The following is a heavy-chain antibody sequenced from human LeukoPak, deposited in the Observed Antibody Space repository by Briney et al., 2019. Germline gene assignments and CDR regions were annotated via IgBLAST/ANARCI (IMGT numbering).Heavy chain of an antibody. D-gene: IGHD3-3*01. Sequence: SETLSLTCAVYGGSLNGYYWSWIRQPPGKGLEWIGEINHSGSTNYNPSLKSRVTISVDTSKNQFSLKLSSVTAADTAVYYCARVSGRITIFGYGMDVWGQGTTVTVSS. CDR1: GGSLNGYY. CDR2: INHSGST. J-gene: IGHJ6*02. V-gene: IGHV4-34*01. CDR3: ARVSGRITIFGYGMDV.